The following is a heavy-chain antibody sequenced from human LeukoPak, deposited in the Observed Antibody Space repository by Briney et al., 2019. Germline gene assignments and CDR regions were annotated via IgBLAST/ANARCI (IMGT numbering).Heavy chain of an antibody. J-gene: IGHJ4*02. CDR2: IYSDDST. D-gene: IGHD1-14*01. CDR3: TRGNRNPFDY. V-gene: IGHV3-66*01. Sequence: GGSLRLSCAASGFTFSSNYMSWVRQAPGKGLEWVSVIYSDDSTYYADSVKGRFTISRDNSKNTMYIQMNNLRAEDTAMYYCTRGNRNPFDYWGQGTLVTVSS. CDR1: GFTFSSNY.